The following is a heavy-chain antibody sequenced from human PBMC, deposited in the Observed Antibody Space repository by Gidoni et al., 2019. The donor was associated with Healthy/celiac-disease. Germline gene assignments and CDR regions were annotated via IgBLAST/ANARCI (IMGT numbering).Heavy chain of an antibody. Sequence: EVQLVESGGGLVQPGRSLRLSCAASGFPFDDYAMHWVRQAPGKGLEWVSGISWNSGSIGYADSVKGRFTISRDNAKNSLYLQMNSLRAEDTALYYCAKDEGRWLEYYFDYWGQGTLVTVSS. CDR2: ISWNSGSI. D-gene: IGHD6-19*01. J-gene: IGHJ4*02. CDR3: AKDEGRWLEYYFDY. CDR1: GFPFDDYA. V-gene: IGHV3-9*01.